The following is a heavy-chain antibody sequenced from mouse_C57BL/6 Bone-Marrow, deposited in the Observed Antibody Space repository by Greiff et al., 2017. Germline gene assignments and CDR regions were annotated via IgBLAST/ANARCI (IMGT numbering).Heavy chain of an antibody. CDR1: GFNIKDDY. CDR2: IDPENGDT. CDR3: TTLYYYGSEAWFAY. D-gene: IGHD1-1*01. V-gene: IGHV14-4*01. J-gene: IGHJ3*01. Sequence: EVQLQQSGAELVRPGASVKLSCTASGFNIKDDYMHWVKQRPEQGLEWIGWIDPENGDTEYASKFQGKATITADTSSNTTYLQLSSLTSEDTAVYYGTTLYYYGSEAWFAYWGQGTLVTVSA.